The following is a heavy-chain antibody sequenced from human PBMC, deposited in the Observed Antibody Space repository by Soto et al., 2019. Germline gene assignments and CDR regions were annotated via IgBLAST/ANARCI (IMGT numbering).Heavy chain of an antibody. CDR2: ITGGGTSI. CDR3: AKHQYSFAHYIDH. V-gene: IGHV3-23*01. Sequence: GGSLRLSCAASGFDFSGYAMSWVRQAPGKVLQWVSVITGGGTSIYYAASVKGRFSIARDKSSNTLVLHMSSLRAEDTALYYCAKHQYSFAHYIDHWGQGTQVNVSS. D-gene: IGHD5-12*01. J-gene: IGHJ4*02. CDR1: GFDFSGYA.